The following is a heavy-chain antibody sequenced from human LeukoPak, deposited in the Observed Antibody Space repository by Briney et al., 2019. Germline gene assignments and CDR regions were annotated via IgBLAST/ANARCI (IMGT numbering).Heavy chain of an antibody. Sequence: GGSLRLSCAASGFTVSNNYMSWVRQAPGKGLELVSITYSDSSTNYADSVKGRFTISRDTSQNTLSLQMNSLRAEDTAVYYCVRKNRDFNAAFDIWGQGTVVTVSS. CDR1: GFTVSNNY. J-gene: IGHJ3*02. V-gene: IGHV3-53*01. CDR3: VRKNRDFNAAFDI. CDR2: TYSDSST. D-gene: IGHD2-21*02.